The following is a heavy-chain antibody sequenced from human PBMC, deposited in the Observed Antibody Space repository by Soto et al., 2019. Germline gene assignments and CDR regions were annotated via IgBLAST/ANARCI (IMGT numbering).Heavy chain of an antibody. CDR1: GFTFSSYA. D-gene: IGHD2-2*01. V-gene: IGHV3-23*01. Sequence: GGSLRLSCAASGFTFSSYAMSWVRQAPGKGLEWVSAISGSGGSTYYADSVKGRFTISRDNSKNTLYLQMNSLRAEDTAVYYCAKDMRLDCSSTSCSNAWFDPWGQGTLVTVSS. CDR3: AKDMRLDCSSTSCSNAWFDP. CDR2: ISGSGGST. J-gene: IGHJ5*02.